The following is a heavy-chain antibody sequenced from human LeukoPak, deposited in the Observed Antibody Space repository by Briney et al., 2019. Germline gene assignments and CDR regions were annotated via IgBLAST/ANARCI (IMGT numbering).Heavy chain of an antibody. CDR1: GGSISSYY. D-gene: IGHD6-13*01. J-gene: IGHJ6*03. CDR2: IFYSGST. V-gene: IGHV4-59*01. CDR3: ARMGIASTETYYYYMDV. Sequence: SSETLSLTCTVSGGSISSYYWNWIRQPPGKGLEWIGYIFYSGSTNYNPSLRSRVTISVDASKNQFSLKLSSVTAADTAVYYCARMGIASTETYYYYMDVWGKGTTVTVSS.